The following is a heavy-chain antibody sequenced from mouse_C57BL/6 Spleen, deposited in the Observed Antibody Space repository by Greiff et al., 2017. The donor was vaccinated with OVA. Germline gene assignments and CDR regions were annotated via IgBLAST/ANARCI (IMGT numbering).Heavy chain of an antibody. CDR2: IWSDGST. Sequence: VKLVESGPGLVAPSQSLSITCTVSGFSLTSYGVHWVRQPPGKGLEWLVVIWSDGSTTYNSALKSRLSISKDNSKSQVFLKMNSLQTDDTAMYYCARHPGSSLYYAMDYWGQGTSVTVSS. CDR3: ARHPGSSLYYAMDY. V-gene: IGHV2-6-1*01. J-gene: IGHJ4*01. CDR1: GFSLTSYG. D-gene: IGHD1-1*01.